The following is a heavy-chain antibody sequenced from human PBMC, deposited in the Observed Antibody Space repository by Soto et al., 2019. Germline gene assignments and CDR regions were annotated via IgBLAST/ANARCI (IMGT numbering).Heavy chain of an antibody. CDR3: ARYGGRTFSEPQFDY. CDR2: IYPDDSKI. J-gene: IGHJ4*02. Sequence: GESLKISCKGSRYDFYGFWIVWVRQMAGKGLEWMGTIYPDDSKIRYSPSFQGQVTISADKSISTAYLQWNSLKASDTAMYYCARYGGRTFSEPQFDYWGQGTLVTVSS. V-gene: IGHV5-51*01. CDR1: RYDFYGFW. D-gene: IGHD2-15*01.